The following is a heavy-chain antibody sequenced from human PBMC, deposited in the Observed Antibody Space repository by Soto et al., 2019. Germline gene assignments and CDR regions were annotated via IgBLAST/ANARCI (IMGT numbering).Heavy chain of an antibody. CDR2: IDWDDDK. D-gene: IGHD6-13*01. Sequence: SGPTLVNPTHTLTLTCTFSGFSLSTIGMRVSWIRQPPGNSLEWLARIDWDDDKFYSISLKTRLTISKDTSKNKVVLTMTNMDPVANATYYCARSRGIAAAGFYYDYGMDVWGQGNRVTVSS. V-gene: IGHV2-70*04. CDR1: GFSLSTIGMR. J-gene: IGHJ6*02. CDR3: ARSRGIAAAGFYYDYGMDV.